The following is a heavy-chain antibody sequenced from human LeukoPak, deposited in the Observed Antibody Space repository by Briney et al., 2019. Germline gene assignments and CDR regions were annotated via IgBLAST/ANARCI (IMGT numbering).Heavy chain of an antibody. V-gene: IGHV4-59*01. CDR1: GGSISSYY. Sequence: SETLSLTCTVSGGSISSYYWSWIRQPPGKGLEGIGYIYYSGSTNYNPSLKSRVTISVDTSKNQFSLKLSSVTAADTAVYYCARRGAYSYGYYYFDYWGQGTLVTVSS. CDR2: IYYSGST. J-gene: IGHJ4*02. D-gene: IGHD5-18*01. CDR3: ARRGAYSYGYYYFDY.